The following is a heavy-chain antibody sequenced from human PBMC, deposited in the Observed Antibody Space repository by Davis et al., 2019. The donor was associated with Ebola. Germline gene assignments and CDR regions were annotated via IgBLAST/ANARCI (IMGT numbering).Heavy chain of an antibody. Sequence: SETLSLTCAVYGGSFSGYYWSWIRQPPGKGLEWIGEINHSGSTNYNPSLKSRVTISVDTSKNQFSLKLSSVTAADTAVYYCARPEGLGNWGQGTLVTVSS. CDR1: GGSFSGYY. D-gene: IGHD7-27*01. J-gene: IGHJ4*02. V-gene: IGHV4-34*01. CDR2: INHSGST. CDR3: ARPEGLGN.